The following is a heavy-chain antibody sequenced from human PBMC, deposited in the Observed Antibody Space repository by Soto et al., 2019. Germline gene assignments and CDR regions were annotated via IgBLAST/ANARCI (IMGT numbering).Heavy chain of an antibody. D-gene: IGHD3-9*01. CDR1: GGSFSGYY. CDR2: INDRGSI. CDR3: ARESHDILTGPPWVWYFDL. Sequence: QVQLQQWGAGPLRPLETLSLTCGVSGGSFSGYYWAWIRQSPGKGLEWIGEINDRGSINYNPSLKSRVSIPVGTSKKHYSLNLRSVTAADTAVYYGARESHDILTGPPWVWYFDLWGRGTLVTVSS. V-gene: IGHV4-34*01. J-gene: IGHJ2*01.